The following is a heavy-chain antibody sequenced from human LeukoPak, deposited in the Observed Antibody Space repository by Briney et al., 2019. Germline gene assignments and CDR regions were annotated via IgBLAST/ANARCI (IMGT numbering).Heavy chain of an antibody. V-gene: IGHV1-3*01. D-gene: IGHD4-17*01. CDR2: INAGNGNT. J-gene: IGHJ4*02. CDR1: GYTFTSYA. Sequence: GASVKVSCKASGYTFTSYAMHWVRQAPGQRLEWMGWINAGNGNTKYSQKFQGRVTITRDTSASTAYMELSSLRSEDTAVHYCARWVWDGDYVGVFDYWGQGTLVTVSS. CDR3: ARWVWDGDYVGVFDY.